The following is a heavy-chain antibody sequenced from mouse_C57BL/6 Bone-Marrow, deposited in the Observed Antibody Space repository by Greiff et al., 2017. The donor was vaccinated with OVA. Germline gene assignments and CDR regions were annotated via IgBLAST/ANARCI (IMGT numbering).Heavy chain of an antibody. V-gene: IGHV5-9-1*02. CDR2: ISSGGAYI. J-gene: IGHJ2*01. CDR1: GFTFSSYA. CDR3: TRGAGSNYFDY. D-gene: IGHD1-1*01. Sequence: EVKLMESGEGLVKPGGSLKLSCAASGFTFSSYAMSWVRQTPEKRLEWVAYISSGGAYIYYADTVKGRFTISRDNARNTLYLRMSSLKSENTAMYYCTRGAGSNYFDYWGQGTTLTVSS.